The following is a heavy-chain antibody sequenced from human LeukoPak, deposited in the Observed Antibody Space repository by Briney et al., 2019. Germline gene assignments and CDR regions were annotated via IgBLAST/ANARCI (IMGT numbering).Heavy chain of an antibody. CDR3: ARDAYCSGGSCYNKPFDY. D-gene: IGHD2-15*01. CDR1: GGTFSSYA. J-gene: IGHJ4*02. CDR2: INPNSGGT. V-gene: IGHV1-2*02. Sequence: GASVKVSCKASGGTFSSYAISWVRQAPGQGLEWMGWINPNSGGTNYAQKFQGRVTMTRDTSISTAYMELSRLRSDDTAVYYCARDAYCSGGSCYNKPFDYWGQGTLVTVSS.